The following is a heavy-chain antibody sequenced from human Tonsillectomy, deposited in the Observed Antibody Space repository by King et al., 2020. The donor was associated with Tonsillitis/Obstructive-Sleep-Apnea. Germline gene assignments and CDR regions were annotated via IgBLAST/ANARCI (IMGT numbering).Heavy chain of an antibody. Sequence: VQLVESGAEVKKPGASVKVSCKASGYTFTGYYMHWVRQAPGQGLEWMGWINPNSGGTNYAQKFQGWVTMTRDTSISTAYMGLSRLRSDDTAVYYCARGSRHYYDSSGFQNYYYYMDVWGKGTTVTVSS. CDR1: GYTFTGYY. CDR2: INPNSGGT. D-gene: IGHD3-22*01. J-gene: IGHJ6*03. V-gene: IGHV1-2*04. CDR3: ARGSRHYYDSSGFQNYYYYMDV.